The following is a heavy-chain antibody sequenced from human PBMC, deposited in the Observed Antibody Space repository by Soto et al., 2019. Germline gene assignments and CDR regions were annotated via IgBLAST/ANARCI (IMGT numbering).Heavy chain of an antibody. CDR1: GGTFSSYA. D-gene: IGHD6-25*01. Sequence: QVQLVQSGAEVKKPGASVTVSCKASGGTFSSYAISWVRQAPGQGLEWMGGIIPIFGTANYARKFQGRVTITADKSTSTADMELGSLRSEDTAVYYCARGRLGSRFDPWGQGTLVTFSS. J-gene: IGHJ5*02. CDR2: IIPIFGTA. V-gene: IGHV1-69*06. CDR3: ARGRLGSRFDP.